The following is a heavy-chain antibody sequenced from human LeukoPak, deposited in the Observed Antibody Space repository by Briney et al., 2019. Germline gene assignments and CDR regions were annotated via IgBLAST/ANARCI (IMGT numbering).Heavy chain of an antibody. CDR3: ARVLRYCSGGNCYSGGLGYMDV. Sequence: GGSLRLSCAASGFTFSTYGIHWVRQAPGKGLEWVAVISYDGNTEYYADSVKGRFTISRDNAKNSLFLQMNSLRAEDTAVYYCARVLRYCSGGNCYSGGLGYMDVWGKGTTVTISS. V-gene: IGHV3-30*03. CDR2: ISYDGNTE. D-gene: IGHD2-15*01. CDR1: GFTFSTYG. J-gene: IGHJ6*03.